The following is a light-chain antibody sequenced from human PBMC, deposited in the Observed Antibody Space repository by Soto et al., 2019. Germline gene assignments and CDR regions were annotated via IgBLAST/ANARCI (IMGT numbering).Light chain of an antibody. CDR1: SSDVDTYDY. CDR3: GSRISSGTYG. CDR2: DVI. J-gene: IGLJ1*01. V-gene: IGLV2-14*01. Sequence: QSVLTQPASVSGSPGQSITISCSGTSSDVDTYDYVSWYQQHPGKAPKLMIYDVINRPSGVSDRFFGFKSDTTASLTISGLQAEDEADYYCGSRISSGTYGFGTGTKVTVL.